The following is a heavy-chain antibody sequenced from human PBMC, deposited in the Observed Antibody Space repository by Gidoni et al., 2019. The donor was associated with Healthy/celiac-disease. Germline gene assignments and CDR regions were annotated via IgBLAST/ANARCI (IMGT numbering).Heavy chain of an antibody. CDR1: GFTFSSYA. D-gene: IGHD3-10*01. J-gene: IGHJ4*02. CDR3: AKDHMVRGVIFYFDY. V-gene: IGHV3-23*01. CDR2: ISGSGGST. Sequence: EVQLLESGGGLVQPGGSLRLSCAASGFTFSSYARSWVRQAPGKGLEWVSAISGSGGSTYYADSVKGRFTISRDNSKNTLYLQMNSLRAEDTAVYYCAKDHMVRGVIFYFDYWGQGTLVTVSS.